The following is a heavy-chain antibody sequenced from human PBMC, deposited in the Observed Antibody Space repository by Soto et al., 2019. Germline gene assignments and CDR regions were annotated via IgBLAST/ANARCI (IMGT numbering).Heavy chain of an antibody. J-gene: IGHJ4*02. CDR1: GYTFTSYG. CDR2: ISGYNGDT. Sequence: ASVKVSCKASGYTFTSYGSSWVRQAPGQGLAWMGWISGYNGDTNYAQKFQGRVTLTTDTSTSTAYLEVMTLRSDDTAVYYCAREGSSHDFDYWGLGTLVTVSS. V-gene: IGHV1-18*01. CDR3: AREGSSHDFDY. D-gene: IGHD3-16*01.